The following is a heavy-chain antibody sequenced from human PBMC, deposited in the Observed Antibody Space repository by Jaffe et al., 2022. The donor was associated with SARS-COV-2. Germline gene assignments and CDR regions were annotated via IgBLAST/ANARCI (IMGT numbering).Heavy chain of an antibody. Sequence: QMQLQESGPGLVKPSETLSLTCTVAGDSISSSDYYWGWIRQPPGKGLEWIGSIYYSGRTNDNSSLKSRVTMSVDTSKNQFSLKMSSVTAADTAVYFCARHVRLTLGGYAIDSWGQGTLVTVSS. V-gene: IGHV4-39*01. CDR2: IYYSGRT. CDR3: ARHVRLTLGGYAIDS. CDR1: GDSISSSDYY. D-gene: IGHD3-16*01. J-gene: IGHJ4*02.